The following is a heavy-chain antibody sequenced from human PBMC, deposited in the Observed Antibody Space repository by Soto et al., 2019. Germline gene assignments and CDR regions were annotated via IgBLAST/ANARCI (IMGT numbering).Heavy chain of an antibody. D-gene: IGHD6-13*01. V-gene: IGHV4-4*07. Sequence: VQLQESGPGLVKPSETLSLICTVSGGSFSRAYLGWFRSPAGKGLEWIGRVYTSGYSNSNPSLKSRVTMSVDTSKKQFSLNLSSVTAADTAVYYCAREPTTAGTVNWFDPWGQGTLVTVSS. CDR2: VYTSGYS. CDR1: GGSFSRAY. CDR3: AREPTTAGTVNWFDP. J-gene: IGHJ5*02.